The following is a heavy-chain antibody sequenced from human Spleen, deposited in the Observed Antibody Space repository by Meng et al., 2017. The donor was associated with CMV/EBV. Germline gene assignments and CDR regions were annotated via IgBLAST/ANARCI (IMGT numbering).Heavy chain of an antibody. J-gene: IGHJ5*02. V-gene: IGHV1-69*04. Sequence: SGETLYNIPSSGMRQAPGQGVEWMGRIIPLIGKANYAQSFRGRVTLIAAMSTDTAYLELYSLRSADTAFYYCARDNSNYPYNYFGPWGQGTLVTVSS. CDR3: ARDNSNYPYNYFGP. D-gene: IGHD4-11*01. CDR1: GETLYNIP. CDR2: IIPLIGKA.